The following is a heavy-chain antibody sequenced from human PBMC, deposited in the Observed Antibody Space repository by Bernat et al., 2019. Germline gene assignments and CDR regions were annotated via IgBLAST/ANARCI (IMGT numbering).Heavy chain of an antibody. CDR3: ARHYSGSYWGEDDAFDI. Sequence: QVQLVQSGAEVKKPGASVKVSYKASGYTFTSYGISWVRQAPGQGLEWMGWISAYNGNTNYAQKLQGRVTMTTDTSTSTAYMELRSLRSDDTAVYYCARHYSGSYWGEDDAFDIWGQGTMVTVSS. V-gene: IGHV1-18*01. CDR2: ISAYNGNT. CDR1: GYTFTSYG. J-gene: IGHJ3*02. D-gene: IGHD1-26*01.